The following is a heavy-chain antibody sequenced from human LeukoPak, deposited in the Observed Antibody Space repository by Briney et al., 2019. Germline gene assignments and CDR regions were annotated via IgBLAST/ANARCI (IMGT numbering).Heavy chain of an antibody. Sequence: SQTLPLTCAISGDSVSSNSAAWNWIRQSPSRGLEWLGVTNYMCQWYNDYAVSVKSRIPINPDTSKNQFSLQLYSLTPEDTAAYYCARLRSHNYGDMVVWGHGTTVTVSS. CDR3: ARLRSHNYGDMVV. J-gene: IGHJ6*02. CDR1: GDSVSSNSAA. D-gene: IGHD4-17*01. CDR2: TNYMCQWYN. V-gene: IGHV6-1*01.